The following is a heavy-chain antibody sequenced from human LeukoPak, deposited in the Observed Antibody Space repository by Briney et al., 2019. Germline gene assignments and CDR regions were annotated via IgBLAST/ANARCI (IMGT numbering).Heavy chain of an antibody. D-gene: IGHD3-16*01. J-gene: IGHJ3*02. V-gene: IGHV3-30-3*01. CDR2: ISYDGSNK. Sequence: GGSLRLSCAASGFTFSSYAMHWVRQAPGKGLEWVAVISYDGSNKYYADSVKGRFTISRDNSKNTLYLQMNSLRAEDTAVYYCARGRAITFGGIMLGAFDIWGQGTTVTVSS. CDR3: ARGRAITFGGIMLGAFDI. CDR1: GFTFSSYA.